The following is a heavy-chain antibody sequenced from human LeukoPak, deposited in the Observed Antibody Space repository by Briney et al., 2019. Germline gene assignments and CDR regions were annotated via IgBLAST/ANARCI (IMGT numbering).Heavy chain of an antibody. V-gene: IGHV1-2*06. J-gene: IGHJ4*02. Sequence: ASVKVSCKASGYSFSDYSMHWVPQAPGQGLEWMGRINPNSGGTSYAQNFQGRVTMTRETSISTAYMEVSGLTSDDTAVYYCARGGSGSGYLYYFDSWGQGTLVSVSS. CDR1: GYSFSDYS. CDR3: ARGGSGSGYLYYFDS. D-gene: IGHD3-10*01. CDR2: INPNSGGT.